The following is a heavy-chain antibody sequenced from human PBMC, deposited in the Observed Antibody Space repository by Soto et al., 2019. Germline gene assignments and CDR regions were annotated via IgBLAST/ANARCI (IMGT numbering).Heavy chain of an antibody. V-gene: IGHV3-23*01. CDR3: ATGSYSSGWV. D-gene: IGHD6-19*01. CDR1: GYTFNNYA. CDR2: ISGGGGST. J-gene: IGHJ4*02. Sequence: EVQLLESGGGLVQPGGSLRLSCAASGYTFNNYAMSWVRQAPGKGLEWVSAISGGGGSTYYADSVKGRFTISRDNAKNTLYLQMNSLRADDTAFYYCATGSYSSGWVWGQGTLVTVSS.